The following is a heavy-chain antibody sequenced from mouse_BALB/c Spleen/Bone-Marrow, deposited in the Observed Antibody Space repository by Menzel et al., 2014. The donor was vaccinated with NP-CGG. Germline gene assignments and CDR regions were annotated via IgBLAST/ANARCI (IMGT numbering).Heavy chain of an antibody. V-gene: IGHV5-6-3*01. D-gene: IGHD2-1*01. Sequence: EVQLVESGGGLVQPGGSLKLSCAASGFTSSSYGMSWVRQTPDKRLELVASINSNGGSTYCPDSVKGRFTISRDNAKNTLSLQMSSLKSEDTAMYYCARGNYGNYVDYFDYWGQGTTLTVSS. J-gene: IGHJ2*01. CDR1: GFTSSSYG. CDR3: ARGNYGNYVDYFDY. CDR2: INSNGGST.